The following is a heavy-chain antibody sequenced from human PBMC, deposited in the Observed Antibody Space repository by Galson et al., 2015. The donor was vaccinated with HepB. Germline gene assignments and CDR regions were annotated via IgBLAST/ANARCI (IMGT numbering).Heavy chain of an antibody. CDR1: GFTLSSFE. CDR3: VREALWAFDL. Sequence: LRLSCAASGFTLSSFEANWVRQAPGKGLEWLSYIGSSGNTIFYADSVKGRFTISRDNAKNSLYLQMNSLRAEDAAVYYCVREALWAFDLWGQGSLVTVSS. D-gene: IGHD3-16*01. V-gene: IGHV3-48*03. CDR2: IGSSGNTI. J-gene: IGHJ4*02.